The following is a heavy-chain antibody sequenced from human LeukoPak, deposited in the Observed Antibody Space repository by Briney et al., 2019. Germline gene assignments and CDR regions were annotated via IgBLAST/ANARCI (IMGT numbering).Heavy chain of an antibody. D-gene: IGHD6-13*01. Sequence: SETLSLTCAVSGGSISSSNWWSWVRPPPGKGLEWIGEIYHSGSTNYNPSLKSRVTISVDKSKNQFSLRLSSVTAADTAVYCCARGLSSSWSHFDYWGQGTLVSVSS. J-gene: IGHJ4*02. CDR2: IYHSGST. V-gene: IGHV4-4*01. CDR3: ARGLSSSWSHFDY. CDR1: GGSISSSNW.